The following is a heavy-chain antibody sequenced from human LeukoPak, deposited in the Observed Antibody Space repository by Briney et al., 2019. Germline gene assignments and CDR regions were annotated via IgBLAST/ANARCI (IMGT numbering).Heavy chain of an antibody. CDR2: ISYDGSDE. D-gene: IGHD3-22*01. CDR3: AKDLSIHYDTRGFDP. CDR1: GFTFSGFG. J-gene: IGHJ5*02. Sequence: PGGSLRLSCEASGFTFSGFGMHWVRQAPGKGLEWVAFISYDGSDEYYTESVKGRFTISRDNSKNTVYLQMNNLRTEDTTVYYCAKDLSIHYDTRGFDPWGQGTLVTVSS. V-gene: IGHV3-30*18.